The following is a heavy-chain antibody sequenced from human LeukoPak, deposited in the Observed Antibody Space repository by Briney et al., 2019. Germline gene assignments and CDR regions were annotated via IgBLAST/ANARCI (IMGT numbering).Heavy chain of an antibody. CDR1: GFTFSSYG. CDR2: IRNDGSIK. Sequence: PGGSLRLSCAASGFTFSSYGIHWVRQAPGKGLEWVAFIRNDGSIKYYTDSVKGRFTISRDNSKNTLYLQMNSLRAEDTAVYYCEKDQPDVGATAWFFDYWGQGTLVTVSS. V-gene: IGHV3-30*02. CDR3: EKDQPDVGATAWFFDY. D-gene: IGHD1-26*01. J-gene: IGHJ4*02.